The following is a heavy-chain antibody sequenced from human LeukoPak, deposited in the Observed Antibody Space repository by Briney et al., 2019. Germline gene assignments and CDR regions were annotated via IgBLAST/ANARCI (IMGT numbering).Heavy chain of an antibody. D-gene: IGHD6-13*01. V-gene: IGHV3-69-1*01. Sequence: GGSLRLSCAASGFTFSDYGMTWVRQAPGKGLEWVSSLSSSYYRYYADSVRGRFTISRDNAKNSLYLQMNSLRAEDTAVYYCARDLIAAAGAFDYWGQGTLVTVSS. CDR2: LSSSYYR. CDR1: GFTFSDYG. CDR3: ARDLIAAAGAFDY. J-gene: IGHJ4*02.